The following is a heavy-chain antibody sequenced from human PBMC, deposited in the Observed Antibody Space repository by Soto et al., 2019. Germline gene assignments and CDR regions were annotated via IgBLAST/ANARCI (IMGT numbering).Heavy chain of an antibody. D-gene: IGHD4-17*01. V-gene: IGHV4-30-4*01. Sequence: SETLSLTCTVSGGSISSGDYYWSWIRQPPGKGLEWIGYIYYSGSTYYNPSLKSRVTISVDTSKNQFSLKLSSVTAADTAVYYCARGASYSDYSLDYWGQGTLVTVSS. CDR1: GGSISSGDYY. J-gene: IGHJ4*02. CDR2: IYYSGST. CDR3: ARGASYSDYSLDY.